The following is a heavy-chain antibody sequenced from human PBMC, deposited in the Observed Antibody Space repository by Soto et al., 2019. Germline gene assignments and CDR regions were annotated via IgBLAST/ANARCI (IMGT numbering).Heavy chain of an antibody. J-gene: IGHJ4*02. Sequence: GASVKVSCKASGYTFSSYEINWVRQAPGQGLEWMGWMNPNTTNTGYAQKFQGRVTMTRNTSITTAYMELSSLRSEDTAVYYCARAYSSGWYEWSGFDYWGQGTLVTVSS. D-gene: IGHD6-19*01. V-gene: IGHV1-8*01. CDR3: ARAYSSGWYEWSGFDY. CDR1: GYTFSSYE. CDR2: MNPNTTNT.